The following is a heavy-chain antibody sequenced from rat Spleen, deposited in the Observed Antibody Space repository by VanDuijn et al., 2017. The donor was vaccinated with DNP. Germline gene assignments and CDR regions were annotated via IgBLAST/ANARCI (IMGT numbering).Heavy chain of an antibody. V-gene: IGHV5-31*01. CDR3: ASLNNYNWFAY. J-gene: IGHJ3*01. Sequence: EVQLVESGGDLVQPGRSLKLSCAASGFTFSYYWMAWIRQVPGKGLEWIASITGGSGITSYPDSVKGRFTISRDDAKSTLYLQMDSLRSEDTATYYCASLNNYNWFAYWGQGTLVTVSS. CDR1: GFTFSYYW. CDR2: ITGGSGIT. D-gene: IGHD1-10*01.